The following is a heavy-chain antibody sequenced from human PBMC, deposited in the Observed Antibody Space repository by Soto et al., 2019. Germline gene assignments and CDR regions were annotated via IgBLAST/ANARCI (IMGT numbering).Heavy chain of an antibody. J-gene: IGHJ6*02. CDR3: ASERYFDWSYGMDV. V-gene: IGHV4-39*01. CDR1: GGSISSSSYY. CDR2: IYYSGST. Sequence: SETLSLTCTVSGGSISSSSYYWGWIRQPPGKGLEWIGSIYYSGSTYYNPSLKSRVTISVDTSKNQFSLKLSSVTAADTAVYYCASERYFDWSYGMDVWGQGTTVT. D-gene: IGHD3-9*01.